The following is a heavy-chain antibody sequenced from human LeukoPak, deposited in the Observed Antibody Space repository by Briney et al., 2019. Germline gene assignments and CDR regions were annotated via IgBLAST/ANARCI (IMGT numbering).Heavy chain of an antibody. Sequence: GGSLRLSCAASGFTFSSYAMHWVRQAPGKGLEWVAVISYDGSNKYYADSVKGRFTISRDNSTNTLYLQMNSLRAEDTAVYYCVDVAARGYWGQGTLVTVSS. CDR1: GFTFSSYA. D-gene: IGHD6-6*01. J-gene: IGHJ4*02. V-gene: IGHV3-30-3*01. CDR2: ISYDGSNK. CDR3: VDVAARGY.